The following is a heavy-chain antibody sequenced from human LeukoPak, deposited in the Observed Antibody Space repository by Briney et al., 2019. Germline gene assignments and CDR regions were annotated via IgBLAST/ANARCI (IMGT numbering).Heavy chain of an antibody. V-gene: IGHV1-18*01. D-gene: IGHD4-17*01. CDR1: GYTFTSYG. Sequence: GASVKVSCKASGYTFTSYGISWVRQAPGQGLEWMGWINAYNGNTNYAQKLQGRVTMTTDTSTSTAHMELRSLRSDDTAVYYCARGTLGHYGDPGHFQHWGQGTLVTVSS. CDR3: ARGTLGHYGDPGHFQH. CDR2: INAYNGNT. J-gene: IGHJ1*01.